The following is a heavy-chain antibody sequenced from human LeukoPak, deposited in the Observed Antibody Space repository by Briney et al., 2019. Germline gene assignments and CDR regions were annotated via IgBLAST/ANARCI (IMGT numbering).Heavy chain of an antibody. D-gene: IGHD5-24*01. CDR1: GYPFTKFY. V-gene: IGHV1-2*02. CDR2: INPNSGGT. J-gene: IGHJ2*01. Sequence: ASVKVSCKASGYPFTKFYMHWVRQAPGQGLEWMGWINPNSGGTNYAQKFQGRVTMTRDTSISTAYMEPSRLRSDDTAVYYCARDGFLRDGSNGYWYFDLWGRGTLVTVSS. CDR3: ARDGFLRDGSNGYWYFDL.